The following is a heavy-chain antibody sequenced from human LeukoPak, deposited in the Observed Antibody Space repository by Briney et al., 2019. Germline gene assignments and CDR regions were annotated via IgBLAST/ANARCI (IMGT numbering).Heavy chain of an antibody. D-gene: IGHD6-13*01. Sequence: SETLSLTCAVYGGSFSGYYWSWIRQPPGKGLEWIGEINHSGSTNYNPSLKSRVTMSVDTSKNQFSLKLSSVTAADTAVYYCARVYRSPSSSWYYGMDVWGQGTTVTISS. V-gene: IGHV4-34*01. J-gene: IGHJ6*02. CDR2: INHSGST. CDR1: GGSFSGYY. CDR3: ARVYRSPSSSWYYGMDV.